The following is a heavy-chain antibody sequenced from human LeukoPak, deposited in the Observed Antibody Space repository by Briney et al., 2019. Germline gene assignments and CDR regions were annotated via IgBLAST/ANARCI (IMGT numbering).Heavy chain of an antibody. CDR1: GGTFSSYA. J-gene: IGHJ5*02. Sequence: ASVKVSCKASGGTFSSYAISWVRQATGQGLEWMGWMNPNSGNTGYAQKFQGRVTITRNTSISTAYMELSGLRSEDTAVYYCARVGRVAAADTGGYWFDPWGQGTLVTVSS. D-gene: IGHD6-13*01. CDR3: ARVGRVAAADTGGYWFDP. CDR2: MNPNSGNT. V-gene: IGHV1-8*03.